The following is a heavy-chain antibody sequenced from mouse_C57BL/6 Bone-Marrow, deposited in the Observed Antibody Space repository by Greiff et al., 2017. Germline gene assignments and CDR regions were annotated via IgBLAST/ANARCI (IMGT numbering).Heavy chain of an antibody. J-gene: IGHJ2*01. CDR1: GYTFTSYW. CDR3: ARIYYFDY. Sequence: QVQLQQPGAELVKPGASVKLSCKASGYTFTSYWMQWVKQRPGQGLEWIGKIDPSDSYTNYNQKFKGKATLTVDTSSSTAYMQLSSLTSEDSAVYYCARIYYFDYGGQGTTLTVSS. V-gene: IGHV1-50*01. CDR2: IDPSDSYT.